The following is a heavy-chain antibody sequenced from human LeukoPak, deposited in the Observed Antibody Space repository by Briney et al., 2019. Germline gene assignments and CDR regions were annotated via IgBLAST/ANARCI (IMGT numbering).Heavy chain of an antibody. CDR3: ARERLLEWLFGRRSYYMDV. CDR1: GGSISSSSYY. CDR2: IYYSGST. D-gene: IGHD3-3*01. J-gene: IGHJ6*03. Sequence: SETLSLTCTVSGGSISSSSYYWGWIRQPPGKGLEWIGSIYYSGSTYYNPSLKSRVTISVDTSKNQFSLKLSSVTAADTAVYYCARERLLEWLFGRRSYYMDVWGKGTTVTVSS. V-gene: IGHV4-39*07.